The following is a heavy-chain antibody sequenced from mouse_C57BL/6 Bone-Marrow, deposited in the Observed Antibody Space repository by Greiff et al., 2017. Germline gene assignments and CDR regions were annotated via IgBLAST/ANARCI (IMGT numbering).Heavy chain of an antibody. Sequence: VQLQQSGAELVKPGASVKLSCTASGFNIKDYYMHWVKQRTEQGLEWIGRIDPEDGETKYAPKFPGKATITADTSSNTAYLQLSSLTSEDTAVYYGVGGGSSYDYWYFDVWGTGTTVTVSS. CDR2: IDPEDGET. V-gene: IGHV14-2*01. CDR1: GFNIKDYY. D-gene: IGHD1-1*01. J-gene: IGHJ1*03. CDR3: VGGGSSYDYWYFDV.